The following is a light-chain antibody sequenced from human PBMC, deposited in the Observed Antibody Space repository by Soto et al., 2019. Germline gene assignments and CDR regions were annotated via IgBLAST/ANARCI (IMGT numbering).Light chain of an antibody. Sequence: QSVLTQPASVSGSPGQSITISCTGSSSDFDGYNYVSWYQQYPGKAPKLMIYDVSNRPSGVSNRFSGSKSGNTASLTISRLRAEDEADYYCMSYTTRFTLYVFGTGTQLTVL. CDR3: MSYTTRFTLYV. CDR1: SSDFDGYNY. J-gene: IGLJ1*01. V-gene: IGLV2-14*03. CDR2: DVS.